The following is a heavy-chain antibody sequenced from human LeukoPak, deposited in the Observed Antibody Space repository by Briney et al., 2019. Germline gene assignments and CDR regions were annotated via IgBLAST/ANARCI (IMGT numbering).Heavy chain of an antibody. Sequence: GASVKVSCKASGYTFTSYAMNWVRQAPGQGLEWMGRINTNTGNPTYAQGFTGRFVFSLDTSVSTAYLQISSLKAEDTAVYYCARAPNIAAADNWFDPWGQGTLVTVSS. CDR1: GYTFTSYA. J-gene: IGHJ5*02. V-gene: IGHV7-4-1*02. CDR2: INTNTGNP. CDR3: ARAPNIAAADNWFDP. D-gene: IGHD6-13*01.